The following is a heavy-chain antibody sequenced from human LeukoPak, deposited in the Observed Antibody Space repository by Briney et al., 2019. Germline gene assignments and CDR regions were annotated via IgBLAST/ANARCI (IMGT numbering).Heavy chain of an antibody. CDR1: GGSFSGYY. D-gene: IGHD2-2*01. V-gene: IGHV4-34*01. CDR3: ARIFVVVPAASNWFDP. CDR2: INHSGST. J-gene: IGHJ5*02. Sequence: SETLSLTCAVYGGSFSGYYWSWIRQPPGKGLEWIGEINHSGSTSYNPSLKSRVTISVDTSKNQFSLKLSSVTAADTAVYYCARIFVVVPAASNWFDPWGQGTLVTVSS.